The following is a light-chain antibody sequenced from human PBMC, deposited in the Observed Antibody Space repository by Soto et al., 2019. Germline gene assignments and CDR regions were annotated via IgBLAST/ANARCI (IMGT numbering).Light chain of an antibody. CDR2: AAA. Sequence: DIPMTQSPSSLSASVGDRVTITCQASQDIRNFLNWFQQKPGKAPKLLIYAAANLETGVPSRFSGSGSGTDFTFTISSLQPEDIATYYCQQYATLPLTFGGGTKVEIK. V-gene: IGKV1-33*01. J-gene: IGKJ4*01. CDR1: QDIRNF. CDR3: QQYATLPLT.